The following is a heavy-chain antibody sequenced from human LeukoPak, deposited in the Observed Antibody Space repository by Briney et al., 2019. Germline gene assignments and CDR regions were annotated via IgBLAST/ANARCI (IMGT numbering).Heavy chain of an antibody. CDR1: GGSISSGDYY. J-gene: IGHJ4*02. D-gene: IGHD4-17*01. CDR3: AGGTSAYGDYRYYFDY. CDR2: IYYSGST. Sequence: PSQTLSLTCTVSGGSISSGDYYWSWIRQHPGKGLEWIGYIYYSGSTYYNPSLKSRVTISVDTSKNQFSLKLSSVTAADTAVYYCAGGTSAYGDYRYYFDYWGQGTLVTVSS. V-gene: IGHV4-31*03.